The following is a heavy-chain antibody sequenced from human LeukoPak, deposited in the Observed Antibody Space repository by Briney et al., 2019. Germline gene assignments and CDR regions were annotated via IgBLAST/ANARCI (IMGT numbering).Heavy chain of an antibody. D-gene: IGHD3-9*01. V-gene: IGHV1-69*02. CDR3: ARSRNYDILTGYSYYFDY. Sequence: LVKVSCKASGGTFSSYTISWVRQAPGQGLEWMGRIIPILGIANYAQKFQGRVTITADKSTSTAYMELSSLRSEDTAVYYCARSRNYDILTGYSYYFDYWGQGTLATVSS. J-gene: IGHJ4*02. CDR2: IIPILGIA. CDR1: GGTFSSYT.